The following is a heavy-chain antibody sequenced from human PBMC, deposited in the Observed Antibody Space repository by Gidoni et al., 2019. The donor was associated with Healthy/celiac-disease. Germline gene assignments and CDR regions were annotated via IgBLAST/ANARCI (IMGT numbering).Heavy chain of an antibody. V-gene: IGHV4-38-2*02. Sequence: QVQLQESGPGLVKPSETLSLTCTVSSYSISSGYYWGWIRQPPGKGLEWIGSIYHSGSTYYNPSLKSRVTISVDTSKNQFSLKLSSVTAADTAVYYCARDLYGSGIPRDYWGQGTLVTVSS. CDR1: SYSISSGYY. CDR2: IYHSGST. J-gene: IGHJ4*02. D-gene: IGHD3-10*01. CDR3: ARDLYGSGIPRDY.